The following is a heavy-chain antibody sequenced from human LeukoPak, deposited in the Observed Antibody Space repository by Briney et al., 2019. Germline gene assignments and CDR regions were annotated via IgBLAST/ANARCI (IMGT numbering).Heavy chain of an antibody. J-gene: IGHJ4*02. CDR3: ARDRIAAAGDY. Sequence: ASVKVSCKASGYTFTSCGISWVRQAPGQGLEWMGRINPNSGGTNYAQKFQGRVTMTRDTSISTAYMELSRLRSDDTAVYYCARDRIAAAGDYWGQGTLVTVSS. V-gene: IGHV1-2*06. CDR2: INPNSGGT. D-gene: IGHD6-13*01. CDR1: GYTFTSCG.